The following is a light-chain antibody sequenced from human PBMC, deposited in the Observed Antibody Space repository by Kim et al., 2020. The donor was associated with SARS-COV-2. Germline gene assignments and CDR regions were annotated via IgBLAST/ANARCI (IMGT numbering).Light chain of an antibody. Sequence: DIQMTQSPSSLSASVGDRVTITCRASQDIGTYVNWYQQKPGKAPELLIHDASNLKTGLPSRFSGRGSGTDFTFSISNLQPDCVATYYCRQQEKCLLSFGGGTKVDIK. V-gene: IGKV1-33*01. CDR3: RQQEKCLLS. J-gene: IGKJ4*01. CDR1: QDIGTY. CDR2: DAS.